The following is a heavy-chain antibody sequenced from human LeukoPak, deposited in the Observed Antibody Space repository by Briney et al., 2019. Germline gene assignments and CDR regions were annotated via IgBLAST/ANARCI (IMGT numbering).Heavy chain of an antibody. CDR1: GGSFSGYY. CDR3: ARHVIRATYYDFWSGYYGSYYYYYMDV. CDR2: INHSGST. V-gene: IGHV4-34*01. D-gene: IGHD3-3*01. Sequence: SETLSLTCAVYGGSFSGYYWSWIRQPPGKGLEWIGEINHSGSTNYNPSLKSRVTISVDTSKNQFSLKLSSVTAADTAVYYCARHVIRATYYDFWSGYYGSYYYYYMDVWGKGTTVTVSS. J-gene: IGHJ6*03.